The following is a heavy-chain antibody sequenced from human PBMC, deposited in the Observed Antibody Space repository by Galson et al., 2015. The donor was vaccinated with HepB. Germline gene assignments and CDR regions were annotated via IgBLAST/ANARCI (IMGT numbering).Heavy chain of an antibody. J-gene: IGHJ4*02. CDR3: ARGPYSSSWYVVPTSFDY. Sequence: ETLSLTCAVYGGSFSGYYWSWIRQPPGKGLEWIGEINHSGSTNYNPSLKSRVTISVDTSKNQFSLKLSSVTAADTAVYYCARGPYSSSWYVVPTSFDYWGQGTLVTVSS. V-gene: IGHV4-34*01. CDR2: INHSGST. CDR1: GGSFSGYY. D-gene: IGHD6-13*01.